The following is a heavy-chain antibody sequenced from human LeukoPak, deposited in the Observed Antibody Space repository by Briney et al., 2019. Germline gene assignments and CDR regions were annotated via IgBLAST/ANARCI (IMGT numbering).Heavy chain of an antibody. CDR2: IYPGDSDT. V-gene: IGHV5-51*01. J-gene: IGHJ5*02. D-gene: IGHD6-19*01. CDR3: ARLYISGYLRQGVWFYL. Sequence: GESLKISCKGSGYCFTSYWIGWVRQMPGKGLEWMGIIYPGDSDTRYSPSFQGQVTISADKSISTAYLQWSSLNDPDTPMYYCARLYISGYLRQGVWFYLLGQGTLVTVSS. CDR1: GYCFTSYW.